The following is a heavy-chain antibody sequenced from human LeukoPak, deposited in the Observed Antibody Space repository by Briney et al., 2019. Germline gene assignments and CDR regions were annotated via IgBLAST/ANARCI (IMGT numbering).Heavy chain of an antibody. CDR2: TSSDLNVK. Sequence: PGGSLRLSCAASGFTFRKYVIHWVRQAPGKGLEWVAVTSSDLNVKLYADSVKGRFTLSRDNSRRTMYLQMNSLRPEDTAIYYCAREGYYGSGSPPSLYFDYWGQGTLVTVSS. V-gene: IGHV3-30-3*01. D-gene: IGHD3-10*01. CDR3: AREGYYGSGSPPSLYFDY. J-gene: IGHJ4*02. CDR1: GFTFRKYV.